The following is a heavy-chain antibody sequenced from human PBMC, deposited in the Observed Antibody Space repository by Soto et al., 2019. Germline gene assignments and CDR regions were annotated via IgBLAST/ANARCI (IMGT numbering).Heavy chain of an antibody. CDR3: AKDSVAGSSWPDGFDI. D-gene: IGHD6-13*01. J-gene: IGHJ3*02. Sequence: QVQLVESGGGVVQPGRSLRLSCAAAGFIFSNYGMHWVRQTPGKGLEWVAVISYDGSNKYYPESVKGRFTISRDNSKNTLFLQVNSLTSEDTAVYYCAKDSVAGSSWPDGFDIWGQGTIVTVSS. CDR1: GFIFSNYG. CDR2: ISYDGSNK. V-gene: IGHV3-30*18.